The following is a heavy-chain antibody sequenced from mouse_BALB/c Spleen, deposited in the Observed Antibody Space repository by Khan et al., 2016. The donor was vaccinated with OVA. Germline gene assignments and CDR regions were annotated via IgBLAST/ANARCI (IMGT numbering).Heavy chain of an antibody. J-gene: IGHJ2*01. V-gene: IGHV1-20*02. D-gene: IGHD1-1*01. CDR3: ARIYRSDCDY. CDR2: INPHIGET. CDR1: GYSFTGYF. Sequence: MQLEESGPELVKPGASVKISCKASGYSFTGYFMNWVMQSHGKSLEWIGRINPHIGETFYHQKFKDKATLTVDESSSTAHMELRSLASEDSACYYCARIYRSDCDYWGQGTTLTVSS.